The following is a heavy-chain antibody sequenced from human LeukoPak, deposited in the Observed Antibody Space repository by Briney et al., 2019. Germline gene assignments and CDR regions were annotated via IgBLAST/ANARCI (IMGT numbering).Heavy chain of an antibody. D-gene: IGHD6-6*01. Sequence: GASVKVSCKASGGTFSNYAFSWVRQAPGQGLEWMGVINPILGTVNYAQNFQARVTITADKSTSTAYMELSSLRSDDTAVYYCARESSSPEAFDIWGQGTMVTVSS. CDR2: INPILGTV. V-gene: IGHV1-69*10. J-gene: IGHJ3*02. CDR1: GGTFSNYA. CDR3: ARESSSPEAFDI.